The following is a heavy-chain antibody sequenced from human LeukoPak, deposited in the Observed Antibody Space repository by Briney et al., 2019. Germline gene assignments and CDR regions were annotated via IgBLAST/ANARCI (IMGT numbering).Heavy chain of an antibody. CDR2: ISWNSGSI. Sequence: GGSPRLSCAASGFTFGDYAMHWVRQAPGKGLEWVSGISWNSGSIGYADSVKGRFTISRDNAKNSLYLQMNSLRAEDTALYYCAKDYCSSTSCLSYYFDYWGQGTLVTVSS. D-gene: IGHD2-2*01. CDR3: AKDYCSSTSCLSYYFDY. J-gene: IGHJ4*02. V-gene: IGHV3-9*01. CDR1: GFTFGDYA.